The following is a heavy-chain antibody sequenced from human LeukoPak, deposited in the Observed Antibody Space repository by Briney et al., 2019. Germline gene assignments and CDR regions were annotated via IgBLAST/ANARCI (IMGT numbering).Heavy chain of an antibody. J-gene: IGHJ6*02. D-gene: IGHD4-17*01. CDR3: ARGGSAPNDYGDREYYYYGMDV. CDR1: GFTFSSYA. CDR2: ISYDGSNK. Sequence: SGGSLRLSCAASGFTFSSYAMHWVRQAPSKGLEWVAVISYDGSNKYYADSVKGRFTISRDNSKSTLYLQMNSLRAEDTAVYYCARGGSAPNDYGDREYYYYGMDVWGQGTTVTVSS. V-gene: IGHV3-30-3*01.